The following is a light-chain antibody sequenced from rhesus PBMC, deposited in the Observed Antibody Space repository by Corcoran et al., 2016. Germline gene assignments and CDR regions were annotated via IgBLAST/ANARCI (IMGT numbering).Light chain of an antibody. CDR2: GAS. V-gene: IGKV3-53*01. Sequence: QVILTQSPATLSWSPGERATLSCRASQSVRSYLAWYQQKPGQAPRLLIYGASTRATGIPYRFSGRGSRTEFTLTIRSLEPEDFAVYYCPKYSNSPRTFGQGTKVEIK. CDR1: QSVRSY. J-gene: IGKJ1*01. CDR3: PKYSNSPRT.